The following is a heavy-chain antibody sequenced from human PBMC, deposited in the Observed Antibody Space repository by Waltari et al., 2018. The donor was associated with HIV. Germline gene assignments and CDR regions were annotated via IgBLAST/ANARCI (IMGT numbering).Heavy chain of an antibody. CDR3: ARNLEVAAAGGGVDY. CDR2: INSDGSST. V-gene: IGHV3-74*01. J-gene: IGHJ4*02. D-gene: IGHD6-13*01. Sequence: EVQLVESGGCSVPPGWSLRLSCAASGVPFSSYWMHWVRQSPGKGLVWVSRINSDGSSTSDADSVKGRFTISRDNAKNTLYLQMNSLRAEDTAVYYCARNLEVAAAGGGVDYWGQGTLVTVSS. CDR1: GVPFSSYW.